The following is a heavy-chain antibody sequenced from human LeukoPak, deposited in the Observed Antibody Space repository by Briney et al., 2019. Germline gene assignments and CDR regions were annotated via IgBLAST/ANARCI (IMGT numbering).Heavy chain of an antibody. V-gene: IGHV4-34*01. D-gene: IGHD6-19*01. CDR1: GFTFNNYY. Sequence: GSLRLSCAASGFTFNNYYMSWIRQPPGKGLEWIGEINHSGSTNYNPSPKSRVTISVDTSKNQFSLKLSSVTAADTAVYYCARGRTRTVAGAFDYWGQGTLVTVSS. CDR3: ARGRTRTVAGAFDY. J-gene: IGHJ4*02. CDR2: INHSGST.